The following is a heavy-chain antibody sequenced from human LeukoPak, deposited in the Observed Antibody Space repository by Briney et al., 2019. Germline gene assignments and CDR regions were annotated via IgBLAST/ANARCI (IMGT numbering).Heavy chain of an antibody. J-gene: IGHJ6*02. V-gene: IGHV1-69*04. CDR2: IIPILGIA. CDR1: GGTFSSYA. Sequence: GSSVKVSCKASGGTFSSYAISWVRQAPGQGLEWMGRIIPILGIANYAQKFQGRVTITADKSTSTAYMGLSSLRSEDTAVYYCARGEYCSGGSCYSGYYGMDVWGQGTTVTVSS. D-gene: IGHD2-15*01. CDR3: ARGEYCSGGSCYSGYYGMDV.